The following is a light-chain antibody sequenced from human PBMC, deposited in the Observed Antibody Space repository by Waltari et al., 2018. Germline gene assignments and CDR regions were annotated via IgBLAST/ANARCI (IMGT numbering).Light chain of an antibody. CDR2: DVS. J-gene: IGLJ3*02. CDR1: SSDVRFYNY. Sequence: QSALTQPASVSGSPGQSITIPCPGNSSDVRFYNYVSWYQQHPGKAPKLMIYDVSERPSGVSNRFSGSKSGNTASLTISGLQAEDEADYYCNSYAGSSTWVFGGGTKLTVL. CDR3: NSYAGSSTWV. V-gene: IGLV2-14*01.